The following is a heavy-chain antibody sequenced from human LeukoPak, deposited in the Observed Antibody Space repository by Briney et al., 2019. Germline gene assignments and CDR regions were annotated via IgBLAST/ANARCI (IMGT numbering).Heavy chain of an antibody. J-gene: IGHJ4*02. Sequence: GGSLRLSCAASGFTFSSYSMNWVRQAPGKGLEWVSSISSSGSYIYYADSVKGRFTISRDNAKNSLYLQMNSLRAEDTAVYYCARSDYGGNSGLDYWGQGTLVTVSS. D-gene: IGHD4-23*01. CDR3: ARSDYGGNSGLDY. CDR2: ISSSGSYI. CDR1: GFTFSSYS. V-gene: IGHV3-21*01.